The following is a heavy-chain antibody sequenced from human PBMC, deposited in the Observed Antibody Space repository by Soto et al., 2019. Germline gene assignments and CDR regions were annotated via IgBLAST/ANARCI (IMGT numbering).Heavy chain of an antibody. D-gene: IGHD5-12*01. CDR1: GFTFSDSA. CDR3: AKGAEGYVVSSLDY. Sequence: EVPLLESGGGFVQPGGSLRLSCAASGFTFSDSAMTWVRQAPGKGLEWVSAITSTGSSTYYVDSVKGRFTISRDNSKNTLYLQINSLRVEDTAIYYCAKGAEGYVVSSLDYWGQGTLVTVSS. V-gene: IGHV3-23*01. J-gene: IGHJ4*02. CDR2: ITSTGSST.